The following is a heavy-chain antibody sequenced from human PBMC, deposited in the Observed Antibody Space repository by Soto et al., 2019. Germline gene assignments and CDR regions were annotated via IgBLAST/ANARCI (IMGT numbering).Heavy chain of an antibody. CDR2: INSAGSII. CDR3: ATGTDFGWLDNTNHAFDS. D-gene: IGHD3-9*01. CDR1: GFTPSRLS. J-gene: IGHJ3*02. V-gene: IGHV3-48*01. Sequence: GGSLRLSCAASGFTPSRLSMNWVRQAPGKGLEWISYINSAGSIIYYADSVKGRFTISRDNAKNSLYLQMNSLRAEDTAVYYCATGTDFGWLDNTNHAFDSWGQGTMVTVS.